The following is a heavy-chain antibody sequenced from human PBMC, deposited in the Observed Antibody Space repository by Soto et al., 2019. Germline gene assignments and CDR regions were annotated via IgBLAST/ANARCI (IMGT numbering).Heavy chain of an antibody. CDR2: IYYSGST. Sequence: PSETLSLTCTVSGGSISSGGYYWSWLRQHRGKGLEWIGYIYYSGSTYYNPSLKSRVTISVDTSKNQFSLKLSSVTAADTAVYYCARATVGPDYYDSSGSTFDYWGQGTLVTVSS. V-gene: IGHV4-31*03. CDR3: ARATVGPDYYDSSGSTFDY. CDR1: GGSISSGGYY. D-gene: IGHD3-22*01. J-gene: IGHJ4*02.